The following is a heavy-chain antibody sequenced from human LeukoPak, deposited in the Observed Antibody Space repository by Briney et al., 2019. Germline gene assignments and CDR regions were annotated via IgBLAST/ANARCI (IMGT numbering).Heavy chain of an antibody. D-gene: IGHD3-22*01. CDR1: GYTLTELS. J-gene: IGHJ4*02. CDR3: ATGEGYYDSSGYYLTPGY. V-gene: IGHV1-24*01. Sequence: ATAKVSCKVSGYTLTELSMHWVRQAPGKGLEWMGGFDIEVDEPTYAPKFQGRVTMTEDTSTDTAHMELSSLRSEDTAVYYCATGEGYYDSSGYYLTPGYWGQGTLVSV. CDR2: FDIEVDEP.